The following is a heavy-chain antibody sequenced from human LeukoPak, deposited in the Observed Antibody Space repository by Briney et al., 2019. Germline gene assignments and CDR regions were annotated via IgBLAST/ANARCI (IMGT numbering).Heavy chain of an antibody. CDR1: GFIFSTYA. CDR2: TRYDGNNE. V-gene: IGHV3-30*02. J-gene: IGHJ4*02. D-gene: IGHD1-26*01. Sequence: PGGSLRLSCAASGFIFSTYAMHWVRQAPGKGLEWVAFTRYDGNNEYYADSVKGRFTISRDNSKNTLYLQMNSLRAEDTAVYYCARALSSRRELLRSPEPYWGQGTLVTVSS. CDR3: ARALSSRRELLRSPEPY.